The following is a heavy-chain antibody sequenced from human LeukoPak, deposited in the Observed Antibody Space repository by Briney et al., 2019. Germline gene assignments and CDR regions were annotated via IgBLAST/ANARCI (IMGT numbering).Heavy chain of an antibody. CDR2: ISGSSGST. CDR1: GFTFSSYA. CDR3: AKDLRRLDAFDV. V-gene: IGHV3-23*01. J-gene: IGHJ3*01. Sequence: GGSLRLSCAASGFTFSSYAMSWVRQAPGKGLEWVSGISGSSGSTYYADSVKDRFTISRDNSKNTLYLQMNNLRAEDTALYYCAKDLRRLDAFDVWGQGTMVTVSS. D-gene: IGHD1-14*01.